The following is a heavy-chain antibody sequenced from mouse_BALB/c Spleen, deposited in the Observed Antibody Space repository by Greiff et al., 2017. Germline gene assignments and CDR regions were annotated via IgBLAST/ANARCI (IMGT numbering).Heavy chain of an antibody. CDR1: GYSITSDYA. Sequence: EVKLVESGPGLVKPSQSLSLTCTVTGYSITSDYAWNWIRQFPGNKLEWMGYISYSGSTSYNPSLKSRISITRDTSKNQCFLQLNSVTTEDTATYYCARYDYDEGACYAMDYWGQGTSVTVSS. V-gene: IGHV3-2*02. J-gene: IGHJ4*01. D-gene: IGHD2-4*01. CDR2: ISYSGST. CDR3: ARYDYDEGACYAMDY.